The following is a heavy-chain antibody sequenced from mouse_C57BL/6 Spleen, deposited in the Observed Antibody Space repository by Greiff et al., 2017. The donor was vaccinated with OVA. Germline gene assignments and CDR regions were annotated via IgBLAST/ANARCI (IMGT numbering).Heavy chain of an antibody. CDR1: GYAFSSYW. Sequence: VKLVESGAELVKPGASVKISCKASGYAFSSYWMNWVKQRPGKGLEWIGQIYPGDGDTNYNGKFKGKATLTADKSSSTAYMQLSSLTSEDSAVYFCASYSKGAMDYWGQGTSVTVSS. D-gene: IGHD2-5*01. CDR2: IYPGDGDT. CDR3: ASYSKGAMDY. J-gene: IGHJ4*01. V-gene: IGHV1-80*01.